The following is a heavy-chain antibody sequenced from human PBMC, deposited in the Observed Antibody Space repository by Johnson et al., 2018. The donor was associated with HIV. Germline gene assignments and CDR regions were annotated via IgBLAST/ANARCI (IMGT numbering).Heavy chain of an antibody. V-gene: IGHV3-20*04. D-gene: IGHD1-1*01. CDR3: AKQQLMLQSTRISDAFDI. Sequence: EMQLVESGGGVVQPGRSLRLSCAASGFTFDDYDMTWVRQAPGKGLEWVSGIHWNAGNTGYVDSVKGRFTISRDNAKNSLYLQMTSLRAEDTAVYYCAKQQLMLQSTRISDAFDIWGQGTMVTVSS. J-gene: IGHJ3*02. CDR1: GFTFDDYD. CDR2: IHWNAGNT.